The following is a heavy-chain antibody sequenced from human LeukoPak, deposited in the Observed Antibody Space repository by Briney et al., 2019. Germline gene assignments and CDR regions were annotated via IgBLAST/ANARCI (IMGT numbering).Heavy chain of an antibody. CDR3: ARGLTTMVRGVIRKCRWFDP. J-gene: IGHJ5*02. V-gene: IGHV1-8*01. CDR1: GYTFTSYD. CDR2: MNPNSGNT. D-gene: IGHD3-10*01. Sequence: ASVKLSCKASGYTFTSYDINWVRQATGQGLEWMGWMNPNSGNTGYAQKFQGRVTMTRNTSISTAYMELSSLRSEDTAVYYCARGLTTMVRGVIRKCRWFDPWGQGTLVTVSS.